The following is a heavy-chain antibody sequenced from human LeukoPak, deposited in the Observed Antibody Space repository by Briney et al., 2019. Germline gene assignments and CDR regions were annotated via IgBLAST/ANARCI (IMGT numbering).Heavy chain of an antibody. CDR2: IYYSGST. CDR3: ARVNHGVWGDAFDI. CDR1: GGSISSHY. Sequence: SETLSLTCTVSGGSISSHYWSWIRQPPGKGLEWIGYIYYSGSTNYNPSLKSRVTISVDTSKNQFSLKLSSVTAADTAVYYCARVNHGVWGDAFDIWGQGTMVTVSS. D-gene: IGHD2-8*01. V-gene: IGHV4-59*11. J-gene: IGHJ3*02.